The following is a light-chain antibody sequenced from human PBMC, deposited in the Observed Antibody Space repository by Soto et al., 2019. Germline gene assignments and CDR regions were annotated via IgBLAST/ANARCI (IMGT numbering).Light chain of an antibody. CDR1: SGHNTYA. CDR3: QTWGTGPWV. Sequence: QPVLTQSPSASASLGASVKLTCTLSSGHNTYAIAWHQQQPEKGPRYLMKLNSDGSHSKGDGIPDRFSGSSSGAERYLTISSLQSEDEAVYYCQTWGTGPWVFGGGTKLTVL. CDR2: LNSDGSH. J-gene: IGLJ3*02. V-gene: IGLV4-69*01.